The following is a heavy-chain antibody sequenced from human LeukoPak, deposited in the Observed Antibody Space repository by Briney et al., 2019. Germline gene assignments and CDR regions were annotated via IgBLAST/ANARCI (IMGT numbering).Heavy chain of an antibody. D-gene: IGHD3-3*01. V-gene: IGHV4-34*01. CDR1: GGFFSGYY. J-gene: IGHJ4*02. Sequence: SETLSLACAVYGGFFSGYYWSWIRQPPGKGLEWIGEINHSGSTNYNPSLKSRVTISVDTSKNQFSLKLSSVTAADTAVYYCATIPTYYDFWRTIDYWGQGTLVTVSS. CDR3: ATIPTYYDFWRTIDY. CDR2: INHSGST.